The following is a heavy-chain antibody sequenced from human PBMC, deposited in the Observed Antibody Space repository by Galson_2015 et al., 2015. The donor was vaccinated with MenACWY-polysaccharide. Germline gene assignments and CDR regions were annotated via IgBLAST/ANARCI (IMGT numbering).Heavy chain of an antibody. J-gene: IGHJ4*02. D-gene: IGHD5-18*01. Sequence: YASSVTGRFPISRDNSKHTLDLQMNSLRAEDTAVYDCAKTRGGDTASDSWGKGTLVTVSS. CDR3: AKTRGGDTASDS. V-gene: IGHV3-23*05.